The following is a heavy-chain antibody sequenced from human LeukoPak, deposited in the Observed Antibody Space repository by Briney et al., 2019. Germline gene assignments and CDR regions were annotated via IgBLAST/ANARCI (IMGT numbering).Heavy chain of an antibody. D-gene: IGHD3-10*01. CDR3: ARGPGGHYYGSGSYYWAFDI. J-gene: IGHJ3*02. CDR1: GYTFTGYY. V-gene: IGHV1-2*02. Sequence: GASVKVSCKASGYTFTGYYMHWVRQAPGQGLEWMGWINPNSGGTNYAQKFQGRVTMTRDTSISTAYMELSRLRSDDTAVYYCARGPGGHYYGSGSYYWAFDIWGQGTMVTVSS. CDR2: INPNSGGT.